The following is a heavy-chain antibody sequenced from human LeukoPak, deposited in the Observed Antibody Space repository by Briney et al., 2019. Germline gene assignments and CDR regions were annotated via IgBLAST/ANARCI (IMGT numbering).Heavy chain of an antibody. V-gene: IGHV4-4*07. CDR2: IYTSGST. D-gene: IGHD3-10*01. CDR1: GGSISSYY. CDR3: ARDRIRRYGSGSYYQNWFDP. Sequence: PSETLSLTCTVPGGSISSYYWSWIRQPARKGLECIGRIYTSGSTNYNASVKSRVTMSVDTSKNQFSLKMSSVTAADTAVYYCARDRIRRYGSGSYYQNWFDPWGQGTLVTVSS. J-gene: IGHJ5*02.